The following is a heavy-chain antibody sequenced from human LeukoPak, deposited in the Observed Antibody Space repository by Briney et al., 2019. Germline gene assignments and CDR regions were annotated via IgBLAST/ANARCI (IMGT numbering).Heavy chain of an antibody. CDR3: ARDLPPVADTYWYFDL. Sequence: GASVEVSCKASGYTFTGYYMHWVRQAPGQGLEWMGWINPNSGGTNYAQKFQGRVTMTRDTSISTAYMELSRLRSDDTAVYYCARDLPPVADTYWYFDLWGRGTLVTVSS. V-gene: IGHV1-2*02. D-gene: IGHD6-19*01. J-gene: IGHJ2*01. CDR1: GYTFTGYY. CDR2: INPNSGGT.